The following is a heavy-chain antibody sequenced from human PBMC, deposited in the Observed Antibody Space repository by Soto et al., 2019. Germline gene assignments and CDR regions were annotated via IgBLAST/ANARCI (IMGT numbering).Heavy chain of an antibody. Sequence: PGGSLRLSCAASGLTFRSYWMHWFRQAPGKGLVWVSRINTDGSVAMYVDSVKGRFTISRDNAKNTLYLHMNSLRAEDTAVYYCVRDMQLWRLDSWGKGTLVTVSS. V-gene: IGHV3-74*03. CDR2: INTDGSVA. D-gene: IGHD2-21*01. J-gene: IGHJ4*02. CDR1: GLTFRSYW. CDR3: VRDMQLWRLDS.